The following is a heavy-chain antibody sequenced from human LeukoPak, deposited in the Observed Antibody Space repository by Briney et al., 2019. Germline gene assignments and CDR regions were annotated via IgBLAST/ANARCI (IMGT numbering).Heavy chain of an antibody. Sequence: GGSLRLSCAASGFTFSNAWMSWVRQAPGRGLEWVGRIKSKTDGGTTDYAAPVKGRFTISRDDSTNTLYLQMNSLKTEDTAVYYCTTVTVPPGPGGPNYFDYWGQGTLVTVSS. D-gene: IGHD2-8*02. CDR3: TTVTVPPGPGGPNYFDY. CDR1: GFTFSNAW. CDR2: IKSKTDGGTT. J-gene: IGHJ4*02. V-gene: IGHV3-15*01.